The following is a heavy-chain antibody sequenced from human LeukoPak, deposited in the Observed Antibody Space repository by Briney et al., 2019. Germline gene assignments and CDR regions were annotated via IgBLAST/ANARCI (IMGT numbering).Heavy chain of an antibody. CDR3: ARGSMVRALDY. D-gene: IGHD3-10*01. CDR1: GGFISSSDYY. CDR2: IYYSGST. V-gene: IGHV4-30-4*01. Sequence: SETLSLTCTVSGGFISSSDYYWSWIRQPPGKGLEWIGYIYYSGSTYYNPSLKSRVTISVDTSKNQFSLKLSSVTAADTAVYYCARGSMVRALDYWGQGTLVTVSS. J-gene: IGHJ4*02.